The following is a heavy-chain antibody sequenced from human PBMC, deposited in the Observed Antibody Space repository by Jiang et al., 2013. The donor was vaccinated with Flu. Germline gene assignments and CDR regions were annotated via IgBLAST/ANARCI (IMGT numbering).Heavy chain of an antibody. CDR3: AKDGGDSSGYPWEYLPAWFDP. J-gene: IGHJ5*02. CDR2: ISGSGGST. CDR1: GFTFSSYA. Sequence: RLSCAASGFTFSSYAMSWVRQAPGKGLEWVSAISGSGGSTYYADSVKGRFTISRDNSKNTLYLQMNSLRAEDTAVYYCAKDGGDSSGYPWEYLPAWFDPWGQGTLVTVSS. V-gene: IGHV3-23*01. D-gene: IGHD3-22*01.